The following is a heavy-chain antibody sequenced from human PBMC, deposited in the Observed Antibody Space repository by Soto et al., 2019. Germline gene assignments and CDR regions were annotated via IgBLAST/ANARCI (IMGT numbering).Heavy chain of an antibody. CDR3: ARDLVVVPAAIFPGGYYYYGMDF. Sequence: QVQLVESGGGVVQPGRSLRLSCAASGFTFSSYAMHWVRQAPGKGLEWVAVISYDGSNKYYADSVKGRFTISRDNSKNTLYLQMNSLRAEDTAVYYCARDLVVVPAAIFPGGYYYYGMDFWGQGTTVTVSS. CDR2: ISYDGSNK. CDR1: GFTFSSYA. V-gene: IGHV3-30-3*01. D-gene: IGHD2-2*01. J-gene: IGHJ6*02.